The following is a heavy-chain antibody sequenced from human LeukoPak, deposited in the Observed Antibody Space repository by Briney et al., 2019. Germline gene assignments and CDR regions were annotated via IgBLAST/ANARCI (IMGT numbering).Heavy chain of an antibody. V-gene: IGHV4-39*07. CDR1: GGSISSSSYY. D-gene: IGHD3-9*01. CDR3: ARGYFDWSYYFDY. Sequence: SETLSLTCTVSGGSISSSSYYWGWIRQPPGKGLEWIGSIYYSGSTYYNPSLKSRVTISAGTSKNQFSLKLSSVTAADTAVYYCARGYFDWSYYFDYWGQGTLVTVSS. CDR2: IYYSGST. J-gene: IGHJ4*02.